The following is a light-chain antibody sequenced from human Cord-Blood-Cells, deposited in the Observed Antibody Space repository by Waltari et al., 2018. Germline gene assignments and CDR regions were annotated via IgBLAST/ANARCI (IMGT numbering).Light chain of an antibody. CDR2: KDS. CDR3: QSADSSGTYWV. J-gene: IGLJ3*02. CDR1: ALPKQY. Sequence: SYELTQPPSVSVSPGQTARITCSGDALPKQYAYWYQQKPGHAPVLVIYKDSERPSGIPERFSGSSSGTTVTLTISGVQAEDEAYYYCQSADSSGTYWVFGGGTKLTVL. V-gene: IGLV3-25*02.